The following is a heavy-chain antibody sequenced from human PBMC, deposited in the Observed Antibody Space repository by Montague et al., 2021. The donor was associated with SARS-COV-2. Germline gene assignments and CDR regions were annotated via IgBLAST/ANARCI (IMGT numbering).Heavy chain of an antibody. D-gene: IGHD3-10*01. CDR2: ISYDGSNK. CDR1: GFTFSSYA. J-gene: IGHJ6*02. CDR3: ARDREITMVRGAPLYGMDV. V-gene: IGHV3-30-3*01. Sequence: SLRLSCAASGFTFSSYAMHWVRQAPGKGLEWVAAISYDGSNKYYADSEKGRFTISRDNSKNTLYLQMNSLRAEDTAVYYCARDREITMVRGAPLYGMDVWGQGTTVTVSS.